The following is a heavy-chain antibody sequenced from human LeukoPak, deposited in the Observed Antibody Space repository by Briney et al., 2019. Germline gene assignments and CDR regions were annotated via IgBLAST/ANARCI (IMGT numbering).Heavy chain of an antibody. CDR1: GFTFSSYA. Sequence: GGSLRLSCAASGFTFSSYAMSWVRQAPGKGLEWVSAISGSGGSTYYADSVKGRFTISRDNSKNTLYLQMNSLRAEDTAVYYCARGGGYCSSTSCYLIDPWGQGTLVTVSS. CDR3: ARGGGYCSSTSCYLIDP. D-gene: IGHD2-2*01. J-gene: IGHJ5*02. CDR2: ISGSGGST. V-gene: IGHV3-23*01.